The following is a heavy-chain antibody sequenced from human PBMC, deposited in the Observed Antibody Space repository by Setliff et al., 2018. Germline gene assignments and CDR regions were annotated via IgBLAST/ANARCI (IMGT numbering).Heavy chain of an antibody. CDR1: GYIFNTFG. CDR3: ARSPPNRGVGQGHHMDV. V-gene: IGHV1-18*01. J-gene: IGHJ6*03. Sequence: ASVKVSCKASGYIFNTFGINWMRRAPGQGLEWIGWISPNNGDTKYAQNLQGRVTLTTDTSTSTAYVEVRSLRSDDTAVYYCARSPPNRGVGQGHHMDVWGKGTTVTVSS. CDR2: ISPNNGDT. D-gene: IGHD1-26*01.